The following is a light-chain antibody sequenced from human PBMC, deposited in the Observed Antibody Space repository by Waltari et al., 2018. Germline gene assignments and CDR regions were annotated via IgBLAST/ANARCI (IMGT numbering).Light chain of an antibody. Sequence: DIEMTQSPSTLSASVGDRVTITCRASETISSWLAWYQQRPGQAPNLLIYKASRLGSGVPSRFSGSGSGTEFTLTISSLQPEDFATYYCQQFNTYPWTFGQGTKVDI. CDR1: ETISSW. J-gene: IGKJ1*01. V-gene: IGKV1-5*03. CDR3: QQFNTYPWT. CDR2: KAS.